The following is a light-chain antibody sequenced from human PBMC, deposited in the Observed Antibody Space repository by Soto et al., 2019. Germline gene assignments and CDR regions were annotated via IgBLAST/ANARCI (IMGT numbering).Light chain of an antibody. CDR2: NDD. CDR1: ISNIGKDT. V-gene: IGLV1-44*01. J-gene: IGLJ3*02. Sequence: QSVLTQPPSVSGTPGLRVNISCSGGISNIGKDTVNWYQQLPGTAPKLLMFNDDKRPSGVPDRFAGSRSGTSASLAIGGLQSDVEAVYVCSTWDDSLYGWVFGGGTKLAV. CDR3: STWDDSLYGWV.